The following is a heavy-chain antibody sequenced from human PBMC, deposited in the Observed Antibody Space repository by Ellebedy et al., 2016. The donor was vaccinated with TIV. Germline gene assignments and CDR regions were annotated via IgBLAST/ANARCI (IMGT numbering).Heavy chain of an antibody. Sequence: GGSLRLSCAASGFTFSSYGMHWVRQAPGKGLEWVAVISYDGSNKYYADSVKGRFTISRDNSKNTLYLQMNSLRAEDTALYYCAKDGYCSGGSCYSGEGSRGMDVWGQGTTVTVSS. V-gene: IGHV3-30*18. D-gene: IGHD2-15*01. CDR2: ISYDGSNK. J-gene: IGHJ6*02. CDR3: AKDGYCSGGSCYSGEGSRGMDV. CDR1: GFTFSSYG.